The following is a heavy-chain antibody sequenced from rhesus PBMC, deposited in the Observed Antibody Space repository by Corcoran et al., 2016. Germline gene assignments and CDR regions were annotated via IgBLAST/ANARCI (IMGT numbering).Heavy chain of an antibody. V-gene: IGHV4-76*01. Sequence: QVQLQESGPGVVKPSETLSLTRAVSGGSISGGYDWSWIRRPPGKGLEWIGYIYGSSGSTNYNPSLKHRVTISKDASKNEFSLKLSSVTAADTAVYCCASPLRWDGLDSWGQGVVVTVSS. CDR2: IYGSSGST. CDR1: GGSISGGYD. J-gene: IGHJ6*01. CDR3: ASPLRWDGLDS. D-gene: IGHD6-37*01.